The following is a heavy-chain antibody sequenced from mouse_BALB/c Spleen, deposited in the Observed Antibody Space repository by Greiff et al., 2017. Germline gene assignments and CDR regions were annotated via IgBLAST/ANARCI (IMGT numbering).Heavy chain of an antibody. Sequence: EVKLQVSGPGLVKPSQSLSLTCSVTGYSITSGYYWNWIRQFPGNKLEWMGYISYDGSNNYNPSLKNRISITRDTSKNQFFLKLNSVTTEDTATYYCARYGNYDAMDYWGQGTSVTVSS. CDR3: ARYGNYDAMDY. J-gene: IGHJ4*01. CDR2: ISYDGSN. CDR1: GYSITSGYY. V-gene: IGHV3-6*02. D-gene: IGHD2-1*01.